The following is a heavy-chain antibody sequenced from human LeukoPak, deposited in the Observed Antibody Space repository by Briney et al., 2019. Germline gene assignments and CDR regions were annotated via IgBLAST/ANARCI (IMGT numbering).Heavy chain of an antibody. CDR1: GGSISSYY. J-gene: IGHJ3*02. V-gene: IGHV4-4*07. CDR3: ARGRDYYDEDDAFDI. Sequence: SETLSLTCTVSGGSISSYYWSWIRQPAGKGLEWIGRIYTSGSTNYKPSLKSRVTMSVDTSKNQFSLKLSSVTAADTAVYYCARGRDYYDEDDAFDIWGQGTMVTVSS. CDR2: IYTSGST. D-gene: IGHD3-22*01.